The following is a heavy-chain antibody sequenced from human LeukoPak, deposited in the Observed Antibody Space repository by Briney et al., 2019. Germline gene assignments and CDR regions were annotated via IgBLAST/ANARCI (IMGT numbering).Heavy chain of an antibody. Sequence: GASVKVSCKASGYTFTVYYLHWVRQAPGPGLEWMGWINPNSGGTNYAQKFQGWVTMTRDTSISTAYMELSRLRSDDTAVYYCARGRLGQGTNIKNNWFDPWGQGTLVTVSS. V-gene: IGHV1-2*04. J-gene: IGHJ5*02. D-gene: IGHD2-8*01. CDR2: INPNSGGT. CDR1: GYTFTVYY. CDR3: ARGRLGQGTNIKNNWFDP.